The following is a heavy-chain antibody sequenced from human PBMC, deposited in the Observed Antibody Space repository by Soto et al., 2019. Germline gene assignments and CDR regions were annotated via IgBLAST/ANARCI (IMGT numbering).Heavy chain of an antibody. CDR3: ARKNIRAGYIDV. V-gene: IGHV2-70*11. Sequence: SGPTLVNPTQTLTLTCTFSGFSLSTSGMCVSWIRQPPGKALEWLARIDWDDDKYYSTSLKTRLTISKDTSKNQVVLTMTNMDPVDTGMYYCARKNIRAGYIDVWGKGTSDTVSS. CDR1: GFSLSTSGMC. CDR2: IDWDDDK. J-gene: IGHJ6*03. D-gene: IGHD6-13*01.